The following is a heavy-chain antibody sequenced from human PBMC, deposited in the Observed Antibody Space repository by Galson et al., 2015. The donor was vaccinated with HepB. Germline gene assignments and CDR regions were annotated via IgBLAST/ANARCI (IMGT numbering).Heavy chain of an antibody. Sequence: PALVKPTQTLTLTCTVSEFSLSNTRMGVSWIRQPPGKALEWLAHIFSNDEKSYSTSLKSRLTISKDTSKSQVVLTMTNMDPVDTATYYCTLTIRRGWFDPWGQGTLVTVS. CDR2: IFSNDEK. J-gene: IGHJ5*02. CDR1: EFSLSNTRMG. D-gene: IGHD3-10*01. CDR3: TLTIRRGWFDP. V-gene: IGHV2-26*01.